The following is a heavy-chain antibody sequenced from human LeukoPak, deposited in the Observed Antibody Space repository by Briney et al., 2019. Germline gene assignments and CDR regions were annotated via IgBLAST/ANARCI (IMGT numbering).Heavy chain of an antibody. D-gene: IGHD2-15*01. Sequence: KSGGSLRLSCAASGFTFSNAWMSWVRQAPGKGLEWVGRIKSKTDGGTTDYAAPVKGRFTISRDDSKNTLYLQMNSLKTEDTAVYYCTTASDCSGGSCYFDYWGQGTLVTVSS. V-gene: IGHV3-15*01. CDR3: TTASDCSGGSCYFDY. J-gene: IGHJ4*02. CDR2: IKSKTDGGTT. CDR1: GFTFSNAW.